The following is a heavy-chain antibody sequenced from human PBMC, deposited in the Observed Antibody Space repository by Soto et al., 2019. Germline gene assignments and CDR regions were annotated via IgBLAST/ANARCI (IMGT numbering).Heavy chain of an antibody. CDR2: IVVGSGNT. CDR3: ARAAGGQQLVLFYYYYGMDV. D-gene: IGHD6-13*01. V-gene: IGHV1-58*01. CDR1: GFTFTSSA. J-gene: IGHJ6*02. Sequence: SVKVSCKASGFTFTSSAVQWVRQARGQRLEWIGWIVVGSGNTNYAQKFQERVTITRDMSTSTAYMELSSLRSEDTAVYYCARAAGGQQLVLFYYYYGMDVWGQGTTVTVSS.